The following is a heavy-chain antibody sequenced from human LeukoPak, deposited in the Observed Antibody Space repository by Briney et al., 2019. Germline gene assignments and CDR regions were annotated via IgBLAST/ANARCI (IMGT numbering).Heavy chain of an antibody. CDR3: ASDPIAVAPPGY. D-gene: IGHD6-19*01. Sequence: SETLSLTCAVYGGSFSGYYWSWIRQPPGXXXXWIGEINHSGSTNYNPSLKSRVTISVDTSKNQFSLKLSSVTAADTAVYYCASDPIAVAPPGYWGQGTLVTVSS. CDR1: GGSFSGYY. V-gene: IGHV4-34*01. J-gene: IGHJ4*02. CDR2: INHSGST.